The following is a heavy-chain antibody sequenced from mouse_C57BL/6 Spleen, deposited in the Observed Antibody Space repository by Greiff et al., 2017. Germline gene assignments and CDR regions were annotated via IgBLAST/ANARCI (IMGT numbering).Heavy chain of an antibody. D-gene: IGHD1-1*01. Sequence: EVKLVESGGGLVQPGGSLSLSCAASGFTFTDYYMSWVRQPPGKALEWLGFIRNKANGYTTEYSASVKGRFTISRDNSQSILYLQMNALRAEDSATYYCARCNSYGSSYAMDYWGQGPSVTVSS. CDR1: GFTFTDYY. CDR3: ARCNSYGSSYAMDY. CDR2: IRNKANGYTT. V-gene: IGHV7-3*01. J-gene: IGHJ4*01.